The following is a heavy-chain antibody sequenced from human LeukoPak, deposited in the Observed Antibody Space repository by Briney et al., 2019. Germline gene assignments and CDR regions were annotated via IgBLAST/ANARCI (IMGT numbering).Heavy chain of an antibody. CDR2: ISGSGGST. CDR3: AKGLYSSSWYYFDY. V-gene: IGHV3-23*01. D-gene: IGHD6-13*01. J-gene: IGHJ4*02. Sequence: GGSLRLSCAASGFTFSSYAMSWVRQAPGEGLEWVSAISGSGGSTYYADSVKGRFTISRDNSKNTLYLQMNSLRAENTAVYYCAKGLYSSSWYYFDYWGQGTLVTVSS. CDR1: GFTFSSYA.